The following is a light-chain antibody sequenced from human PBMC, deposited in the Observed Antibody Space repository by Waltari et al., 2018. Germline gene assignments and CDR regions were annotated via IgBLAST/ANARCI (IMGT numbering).Light chain of an antibody. CDR1: SSAVGNYNI. Sequence: QSGLAQPASASGSPGQSITIPCTGTSSAVGNYNIVSWYQQRQGKAPRLVIYEVTKRAPGTSDRFSASKSGNTASLSISGLQAQEDEADYYCCSYVGLGTYVFGTGTKVTV. CDR3: CSYVGLGTYV. CDR2: EVT. V-gene: IGLV2-23*02. J-gene: IGLJ1*01.